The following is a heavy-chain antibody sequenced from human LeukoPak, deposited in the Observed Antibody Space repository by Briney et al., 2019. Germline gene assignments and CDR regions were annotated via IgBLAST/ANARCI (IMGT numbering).Heavy chain of an antibody. CDR3: ARGRGSRTGYNGDYLDF. D-gene: IGHD5-18*01. CDR1: GGTFSNYA. J-gene: IGHJ4*02. Sequence: SVKVSCKASGGTFSNYAINWVRQAPGQGLEWMGRITPILGLINYAQKFQGRVTITADNSTSTGYMEVTGLRSDDTAIYYCARGRGSRTGYNGDYLDFWGQGTLVTVSS. CDR2: ITPILGLI. V-gene: IGHV1-69*04.